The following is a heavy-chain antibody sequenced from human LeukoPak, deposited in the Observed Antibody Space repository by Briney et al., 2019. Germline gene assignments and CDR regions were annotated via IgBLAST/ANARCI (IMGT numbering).Heavy chain of an antibody. D-gene: IGHD7-27*01. CDR1: GFTFSSYN. CDR2: ISSSSSYI. V-gene: IGHV3-21*01. Sequence: GGSLRLSCAASGFTFSSYNMNWVRQAPGRGLEWVSSISSSSSYIYYADSVKGRFTISRDNAENSLHLQVNSLRAEDTAVYYCAREESYWGSGYYYYMDVWGKGT. J-gene: IGHJ6*03. CDR3: AREESYWGSGYYYYMDV.